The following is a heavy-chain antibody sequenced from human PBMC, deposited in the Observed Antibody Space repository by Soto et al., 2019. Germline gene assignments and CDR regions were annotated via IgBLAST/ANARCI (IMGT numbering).Heavy chain of an antibody. CDR1: GYIFTGYY. D-gene: IGHD3-10*01. Sequence: ASVKVSCKANGYIFTGYYMHWVRQAPGQGLEWMGRINPKSGGTNYAQNFQGRVSMTRDTSISTAYMELSRLRSDDTAVYYCARDSYYGSGSYPDWFDPWGQGTLVTFSS. CDR2: INPKSGGT. J-gene: IGHJ5*02. CDR3: ARDSYYGSGSYPDWFDP. V-gene: IGHV1-2*02.